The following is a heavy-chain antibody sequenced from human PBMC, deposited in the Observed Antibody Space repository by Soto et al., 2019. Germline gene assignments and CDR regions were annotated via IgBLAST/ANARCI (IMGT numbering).Heavy chain of an antibody. CDR1: GFTFSSYG. Sequence: GGSLRLSCAASGFTFSSYGMHWVRQAPGKGLEWVAVIWYDGSNKYYADSVKRRFTNSRDNSKNTLYLQMNSPRAEDTAVYYCTRXRALQRGDRNNYYGMDVWGQGTTVTVSS. V-gene: IGHV3-33*01. J-gene: IGHJ6*02. CDR2: IWYDGSNK. CDR3: TRXRALQRGDRNNYYGMDV. D-gene: IGHD3-10*01.